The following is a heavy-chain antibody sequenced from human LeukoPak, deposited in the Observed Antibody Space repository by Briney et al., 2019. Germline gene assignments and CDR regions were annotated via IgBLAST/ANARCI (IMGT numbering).Heavy chain of an antibody. Sequence: GGSLRLSCAASGFTFSRYAMSWVRQAPGKGLEWVSAISGSGGTTYYADSVKGRFTISRDSSKSTLYLQMNSLRAEDTAVYYCAREDIRLDYFDYWGQGTLVTVSS. CDR2: ISGSGGTT. J-gene: IGHJ4*02. CDR3: AREDIRLDYFDY. D-gene: IGHD6-19*01. V-gene: IGHV3-23*01. CDR1: GFTFSRYA.